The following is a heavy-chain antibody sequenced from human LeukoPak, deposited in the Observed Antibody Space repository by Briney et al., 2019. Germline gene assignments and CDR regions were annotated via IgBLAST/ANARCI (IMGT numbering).Heavy chain of an antibody. Sequence: PGGSLRLSCAASGLTFSTFPMTWVRQAPGKGLEWVSAISASGGDTYYADSVKGRFTISRANSKNTLYLQMNSLRADDTAVYYCAKDRGYWGQGTLVTVSS. CDR3: AKDRGY. J-gene: IGHJ4*02. CDR2: ISASGGDT. V-gene: IGHV3-23*01. CDR1: GLTFSTFP.